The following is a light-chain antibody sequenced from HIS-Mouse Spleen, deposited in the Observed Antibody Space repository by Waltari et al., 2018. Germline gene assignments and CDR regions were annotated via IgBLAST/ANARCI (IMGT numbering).Light chain of an antibody. V-gene: IGLV2-14*01. CDR2: EVS. CDR3: SSYTSSSTF. J-gene: IGLJ1*01. CDR1: SSDVGGYNY. Sequence: GQSITISCTGTSSDVGGYNYVSWYQQHPGKAPKLMIYEVSNRPSGVSTRFSGSKSGNTASLTISGLQAEDEADYYCSSYTSSSTFFGTGTKLTVL.